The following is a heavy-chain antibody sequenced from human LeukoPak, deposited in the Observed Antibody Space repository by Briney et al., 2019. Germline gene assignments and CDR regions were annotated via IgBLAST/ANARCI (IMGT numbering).Heavy chain of an antibody. CDR3: AREYLVGATFGY. CDR2: IIPILGIA. CDR1: GGTFSSYA. J-gene: IGHJ4*02. D-gene: IGHD1-26*01. V-gene: IGHV1-69*04. Sequence: ASVKVSCKASGGTFSSYAISWVRQAPGQGLEWMGRIIPILGIANYAQKFQGRVTITADKSTSTAYMELSSLGSEDTAVYYCAREYLVGATFGYWGQGTLVTVSS.